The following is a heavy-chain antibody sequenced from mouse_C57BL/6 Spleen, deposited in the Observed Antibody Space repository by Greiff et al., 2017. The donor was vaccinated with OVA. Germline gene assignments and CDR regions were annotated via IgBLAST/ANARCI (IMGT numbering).Heavy chain of an antibody. J-gene: IGHJ4*01. CDR3: ARNWYYGNRFYAMDY. CDR1: GYTFTSYW. Sequence: QVQLKQPGAELVKPGASVKLSCKASGYTFTSYWMQWVKQRPGQGLEWIGEIDPSDSYTNYNQKFKGKATLTVDTSSSTAYMQLSSLTSEDSAVYYCARNWYYGNRFYAMDYWGQGTSVTVSS. V-gene: IGHV1-50*01. D-gene: IGHD2-1*01. CDR2: IDPSDSYT.